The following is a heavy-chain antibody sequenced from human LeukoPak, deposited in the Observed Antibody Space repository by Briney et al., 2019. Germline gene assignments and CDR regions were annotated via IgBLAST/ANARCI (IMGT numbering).Heavy chain of an antibody. V-gene: IGHV4-39*07. CDR2: IYYSGST. CDR3: ARGQGLVPGDY. Sequence: SETLSLTCTVSGGSISSSSYYWGWIRQPPGKGLEWIGSIYYSGSTYYNPSLKSRVTISVDTSKNQFSLKLSSVTAADTAVYYWARGQGLVPGDYWGQETLVTFSS. CDR1: GGSISSSSYY. D-gene: IGHD6-19*01. J-gene: IGHJ4*02.